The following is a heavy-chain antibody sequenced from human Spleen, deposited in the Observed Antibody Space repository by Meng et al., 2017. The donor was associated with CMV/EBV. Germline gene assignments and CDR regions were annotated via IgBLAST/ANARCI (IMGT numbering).Heavy chain of an antibody. V-gene: IGHV3-30*02. CDR3: ARASDSSGVDY. Sequence: GESLKISCAASGFTFSSYGMHWVRQAPGKGLEWVAFIRYDGSNKYYADSVKGRFTISRDNSKNTLYLQMNSLRAEDTAVYYCARASDSSGVDYWGQGTLVTVSS. J-gene: IGHJ4*02. CDR2: IRYDGSNK. CDR1: GFTFSSYG. D-gene: IGHD3-22*01.